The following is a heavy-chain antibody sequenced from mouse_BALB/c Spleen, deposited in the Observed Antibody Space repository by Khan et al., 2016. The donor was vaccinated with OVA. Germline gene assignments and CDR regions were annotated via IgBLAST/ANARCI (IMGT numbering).Heavy chain of an antibody. V-gene: IGHV3-5*02. CDR3: ARDEYYGYWYFDV. CDR2: IYYSGTI. J-gene: IGHJ1*01. Sequence: VQLVESGPGLVKPSQTVSLTCTVTGISITTRNYRWSWIRQFPGHKLEWIGYIYYSGTITYNPSLTSRATITRATSKNQFFLEMNSLTAEDTTTYYCARDEYYGYWYFDVWGAGTTVTVSS. D-gene: IGHD1-1*01. CDR1: GISITTRNYR.